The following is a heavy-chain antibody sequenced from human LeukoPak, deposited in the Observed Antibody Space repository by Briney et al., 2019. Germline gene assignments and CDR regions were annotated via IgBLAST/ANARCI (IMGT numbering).Heavy chain of an antibody. V-gene: IGHV4-39*01. CDR3: ARQVSGLYSYGPFDY. Sequence: KPSETLSLTCTVSGGSISSSSYYWGWIRQPPGKGLEWIGSIYYSGSTYYNPSLKSRVTISVDTSKNQFSLKLSSATAADTAVYYCARQVSGLYSYGPFDYWGQGTLVTVSS. J-gene: IGHJ4*02. D-gene: IGHD5-18*01. CDR1: GGSISSSSYY. CDR2: IYYSGST.